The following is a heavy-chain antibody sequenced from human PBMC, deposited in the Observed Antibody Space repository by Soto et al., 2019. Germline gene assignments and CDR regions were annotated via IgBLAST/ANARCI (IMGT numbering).Heavy chain of an antibody. CDR1: GFSLDTWGVG. V-gene: IGHV2-5*02. J-gene: IGHJ4*02. CDR3: ARALGSWGSYYFDH. D-gene: IGHD3-16*01. CDR2: IYWDDDK. Sequence: QITLKESGPTLVRPTQTLTLTCTVSGFSLDTWGVGVGWIRQPPGKAPEWLALIYWDDDKRYSPSLQNRLTITKDTSNSQVVLTVTNMDPVDTVTYYCARALGSWGSYYFDHWGQGTLVTVSS.